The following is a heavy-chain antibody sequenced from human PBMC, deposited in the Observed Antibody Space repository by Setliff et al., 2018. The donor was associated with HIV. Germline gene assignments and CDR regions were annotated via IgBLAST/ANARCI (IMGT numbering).Heavy chain of an antibody. CDR2: IIQVGGTT. CDR3: ARDSCDSVKCYLYNWFDP. J-gene: IGHJ5*02. D-gene: IGHD3-22*01. Sequence: GASVKVSCKASGDTFNSHAISWVRQAPGQGLEWMGRIIQVGGTTNYAQKFQGRVTITADKSTRTVYMELSSLRSDDTAVYYCARDSCDSVKCYLYNWFDPWGQGTLVTVSS. V-gene: IGHV1-69*04. CDR1: GDTFNSHA.